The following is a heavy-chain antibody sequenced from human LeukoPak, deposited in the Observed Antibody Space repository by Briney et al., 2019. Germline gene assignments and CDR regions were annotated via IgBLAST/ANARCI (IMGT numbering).Heavy chain of an antibody. V-gene: IGHV3-74*01. CDR2: INPDGTTT. CDR1: GFTFGNYW. Sequence: AGGSLRLSCAASGFTFGNYWVHWVRQAPGMGLVWVSRINPDGTTTSYADSVKGRFTISRDNAKNTLYLQMNSLRAEDTAVYYCARGYSGSYRIDYWGQGTLVTVSS. D-gene: IGHD1-26*01. J-gene: IGHJ4*02. CDR3: ARGYSGSYRIDY.